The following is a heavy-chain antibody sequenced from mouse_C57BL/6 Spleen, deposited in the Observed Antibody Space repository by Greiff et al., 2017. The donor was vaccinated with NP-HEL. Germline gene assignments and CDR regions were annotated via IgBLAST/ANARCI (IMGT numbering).Heavy chain of an antibody. J-gene: IGHJ1*03. Sequence: EVQLQQSGAELVRPGASVTLSCTASGFNIKDDYMHWVKQRPEQGLEWIGWIDPENGDTEYASKFQGKAAITADTSSNTAYLQLSSLTSEDTAVYYCTAYYGSRDWYFDVWGTGTTVTVSS. D-gene: IGHD1-1*01. CDR1: GFNIKDDY. V-gene: IGHV14-4*01. CDR2: IDPENGDT. CDR3: TAYYGSRDWYFDV.